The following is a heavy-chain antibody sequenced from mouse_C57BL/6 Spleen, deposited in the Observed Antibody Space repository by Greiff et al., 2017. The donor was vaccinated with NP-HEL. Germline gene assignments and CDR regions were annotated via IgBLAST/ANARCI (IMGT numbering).Heavy chain of an antibody. D-gene: IGHD1-1*01. V-gene: IGHV5-17*01. CDR2: ISSGSSTI. CDR3: EREFITTEMDY. CDR1: GFTFSDYG. Sequence: EVKLVASGGGLVKPGGSLKLSCAASGFTFSDYGMHWVRQAPEKGLEWVAYISSGSSTIYYADTVKGRFTISRDNAKNTLYLQMTSLRSEDTAMYYCEREFITTEMDYGGQGTTRTVSS. J-gene: IGHJ2*01.